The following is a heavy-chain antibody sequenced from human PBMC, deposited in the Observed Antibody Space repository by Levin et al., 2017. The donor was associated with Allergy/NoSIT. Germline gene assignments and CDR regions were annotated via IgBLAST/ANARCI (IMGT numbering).Heavy chain of an antibody. CDR3: ASQTREYTNGFGYFDL. CDR1: GFAFSDQY. CDR2: ISSRSTYI. D-gene: IGHD2-8*01. Sequence: GGSLRLSCLASGFAFSDQYMNWVRQAPGKGPEWLSYISSRSTYINYADSVKGRFTISRDNAKNSMFLHMNNLRDEDSAVYYCASQTREYTNGFGYFDLWGRGTLVIVSS. V-gene: IGHV3-11*03. J-gene: IGHJ2*01.